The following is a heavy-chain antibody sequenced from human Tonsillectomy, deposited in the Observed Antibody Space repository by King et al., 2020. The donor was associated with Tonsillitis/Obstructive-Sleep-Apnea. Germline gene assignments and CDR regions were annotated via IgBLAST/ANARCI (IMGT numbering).Heavy chain of an antibody. J-gene: IGHJ3*02. CDR3: AREKRIFGVVNDAFDI. Sequence: VQRVESGSELKKSGASVKVSCKASGYVFNSYAMGWVRQAPGQGREWMGWISTNTGNPTYAQGFTGRFVFSLDTSVSTAYLQISSLKPEDTAVYYCAREKRIFGVVNDAFDIWGQGTMVTVSS. CDR2: ISTNTGNP. V-gene: IGHV7-4-1*02. D-gene: IGHD3-3*01. CDR1: GYVFNSYA.